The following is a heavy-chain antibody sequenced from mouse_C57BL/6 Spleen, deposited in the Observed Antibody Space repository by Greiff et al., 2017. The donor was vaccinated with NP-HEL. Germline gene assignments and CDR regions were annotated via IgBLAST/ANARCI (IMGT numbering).Heavy chain of an antibody. CDR3: ARRDDGFYAMDD. Sequence: VQRVESGPGLVQPSQCLSITCTVSGFSLTSYGVHWVRQSPGKGLEWLGVIWSGGSTDYNAAFLSSLSIIKDNYKSQMFFKMNSLQADDTAIYYCARRDDGFYAMDDWGQGTSVTVSS. CDR2: IWSGGST. D-gene: IGHD2-3*01. J-gene: IGHJ4*01. CDR1: GFSLTSYG. V-gene: IGHV2-2*01.